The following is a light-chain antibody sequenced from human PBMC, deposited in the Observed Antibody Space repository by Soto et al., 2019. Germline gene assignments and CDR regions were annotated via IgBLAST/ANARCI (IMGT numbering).Light chain of an antibody. V-gene: IGKV1-5*03. Sequence: DIQMTQSPSTLSASVGDRVTITCRASQSISSWLAWYQQKPGKAPKLLIYKASSLESGVPSRFSGSGSGTEFTLTISSLQRDDFATYYCQQYNSSPTFGQGTKVEIK. CDR1: QSISSW. J-gene: IGKJ1*01. CDR2: KAS. CDR3: QQYNSSPT.